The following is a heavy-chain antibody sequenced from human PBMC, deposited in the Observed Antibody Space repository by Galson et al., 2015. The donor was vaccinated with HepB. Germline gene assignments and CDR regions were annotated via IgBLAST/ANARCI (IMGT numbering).Heavy chain of an antibody. CDR3: ARSTYSYGRGVFHFAS. J-gene: IGHJ4*02. CDR1: NVSIERSDFV. CDR2: VFWSGTT. Sequence: ETLSRTRTVPNVSIERSDFVWGWIRQSPGKVLEWLGSVFWSGTTDYNPSFRSRPFLTVDTSKNHFSLKLYSVTAADTGTYFCARSTYSYGRGVFHFASWGQGAQVTVS. V-gene: IGHV4-39*02. D-gene: IGHD5-18*01.